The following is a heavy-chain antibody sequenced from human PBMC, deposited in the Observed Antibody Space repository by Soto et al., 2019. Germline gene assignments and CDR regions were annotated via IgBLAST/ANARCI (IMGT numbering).Heavy chain of an antibody. CDR3: AKGRGYCSSTSCYVGSDY. D-gene: IGHD2-2*01. CDR2: ISGSCGST. CDR1: GFTFSSYA. V-gene: IGHV3-23*01. Sequence: EVQLLESGGGLVQPGGSLRLSCAASGFTFSSYAMSWVRQAPGKGLEWVSAISGSCGSTYYADSVKGRFTISRDNSKNTLYLQMNSLRAEDTAVYYCAKGRGYCSSTSCYVGSDYWGQGTLVTVSS. J-gene: IGHJ4*02.